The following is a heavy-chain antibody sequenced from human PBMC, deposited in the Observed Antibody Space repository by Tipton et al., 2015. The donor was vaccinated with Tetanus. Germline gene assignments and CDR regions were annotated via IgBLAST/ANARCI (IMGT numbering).Heavy chain of an antibody. Sequence: TLSLTCTVSGASSTSGDYYWGWIRQPPGKGLEWIGTIDNGGGTYYNPSLKSRLTISADTSKTQFSLTLTSVTAADTAIYYCVRDFGDARTDYWGQGTLVTVSS. CDR2: IDNGGGT. CDR1: GASSTSGDYY. V-gene: IGHV4-39*01. D-gene: IGHD4-17*01. CDR3: VRDFGDARTDY. J-gene: IGHJ4*02.